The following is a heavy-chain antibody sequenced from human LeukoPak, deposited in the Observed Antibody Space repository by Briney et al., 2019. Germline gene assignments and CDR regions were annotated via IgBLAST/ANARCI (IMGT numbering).Heavy chain of an antibody. CDR2: IYHSGST. CDR1: GGSISSSNW. CDR3: ARHVSEGSSSIDAFDI. Sequence: SGTLSLTCAVSGGSISSSNWWSWVRQPPGKGLEWIGEIYHSGSTNYNPSLKSRVTISVDTSKNQFSLKLSSVTAADTAVYYCARHVSEGSSSIDAFDIWGQGTMVTVSS. J-gene: IGHJ3*02. D-gene: IGHD6-13*01. V-gene: IGHV4-4*02.